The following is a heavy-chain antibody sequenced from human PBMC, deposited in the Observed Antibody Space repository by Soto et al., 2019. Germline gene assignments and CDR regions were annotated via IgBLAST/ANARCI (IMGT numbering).Heavy chain of an antibody. D-gene: IGHD3-10*01. J-gene: IGHJ6*03. Sequence: SETLSLTCTVSGGSISSGGYYWSWIRQHPGKGLEWIGYIYYSGSTYYNPSLKSRVTISVDTSKNQFSLKLSSVTAADTAVYYCARDAYYGSGSYYNADYYYMDVWGKGTTVTVSS. V-gene: IGHV4-31*03. CDR3: ARDAYYGSGSYYNADYYYMDV. CDR1: GGSISSGGYY. CDR2: IYYSGST.